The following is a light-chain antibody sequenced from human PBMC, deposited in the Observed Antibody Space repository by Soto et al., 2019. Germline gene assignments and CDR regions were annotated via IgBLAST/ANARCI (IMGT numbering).Light chain of an antibody. CDR1: SSDIGGYNY. CDR3: GSYTTSSTVV. V-gene: IGLV2-14*01. J-gene: IGLJ3*02. Sequence: QSALTQPASVSGSPGQSIPISCTGTSSDIGGYNYVSWYQQHPGKAPKLIICEVSNRPSGVSYRFSGSKSGNTASLTISGLQAEDEADYYCGSYTTSSTVVFGGGTKLTVL. CDR2: EVS.